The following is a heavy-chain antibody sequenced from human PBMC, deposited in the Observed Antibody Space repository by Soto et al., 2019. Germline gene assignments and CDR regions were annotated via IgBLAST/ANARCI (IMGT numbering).Heavy chain of an antibody. Sequence: QVQLQESGPGLVKPSGTLSLTCAVSGGSISDNWWSWVRQPPGKGLEWIGEIYHTGTTHYNPSLWSRVTISIDKAKNQCSLKLSSVTAAATAVYYCARQIAVPRTRGFDFWGQGTLVTVSS. J-gene: IGHJ4*02. D-gene: IGHD6-19*01. CDR1: GGSISDNW. V-gene: IGHV4-4*02. CDR2: IYHTGTT. CDR3: ARQIAVPRTRGFDF.